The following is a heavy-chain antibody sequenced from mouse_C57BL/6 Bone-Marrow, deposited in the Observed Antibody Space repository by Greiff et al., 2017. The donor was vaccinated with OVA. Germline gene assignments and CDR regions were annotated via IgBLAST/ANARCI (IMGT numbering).Heavy chain of an antibody. D-gene: IGHD6-1*01. J-gene: IGHJ4*01. Sequence: VQLQQPGAELVRPGSSVKLSCKASGYTFTSYWMHWVKQRPIQGLEWIGNIDPSNSETHYNQKFKDKATLTVDKSSSTAYMQLSSLTSEDSAVYYCARYGHPGRGYAMDYWGQGTSVTVSS. CDR1: GYTFTSYW. V-gene: IGHV1-52*01. CDR3: ARYGHPGRGYAMDY. CDR2: IDPSNSET.